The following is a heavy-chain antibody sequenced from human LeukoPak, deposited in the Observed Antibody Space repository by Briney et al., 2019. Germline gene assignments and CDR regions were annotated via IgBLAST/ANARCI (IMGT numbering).Heavy chain of an antibody. CDR1: GFTFSTCG. D-gene: IGHD1-26*01. Sequence: GGSLRLSCAASGFTFSTCGMSWVRQAPGKGVEWVSSISDSGDYTYYADSVKGRFSISRDNSKNTLYLQMGRLRAEDTAVYYCAKDQRPRGNYGYFDCWGQGTLVTVSS. CDR2: ISDSGDYT. J-gene: IGHJ4*02. CDR3: AKDQRPRGNYGYFDC. V-gene: IGHV3-23*01.